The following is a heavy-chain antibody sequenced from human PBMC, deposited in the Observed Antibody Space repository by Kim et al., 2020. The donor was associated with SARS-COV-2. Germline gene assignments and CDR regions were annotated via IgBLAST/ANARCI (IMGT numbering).Heavy chain of an antibody. J-gene: IGHJ4*02. Sequence: SETLSLTCTVSGGSISSSSYYWGWIRQPPGKGLEWIGSIYYSGSTYYNPSLKSRVTISVDTSKNQFSLKLSSVTAADTAVYYCATQGRDGYNFFDYWGQGTLVTVSS. CDR2: IYYSGST. CDR3: ATQGRDGYNFFDY. V-gene: IGHV4-39*01. D-gene: IGHD5-12*01. CDR1: GGSISSSSYY.